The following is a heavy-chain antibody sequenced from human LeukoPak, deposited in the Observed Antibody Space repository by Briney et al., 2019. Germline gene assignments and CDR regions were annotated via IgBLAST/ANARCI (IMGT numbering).Heavy chain of an antibody. CDR1: GGSISSSSYY. Sequence: SETLSLTCTVSGGSISSSSYYWGWIRQPPGKGLEWIGSIYYSGSTYYNPSLKSRVTISVDTSKNQFSLKLSSVTAADTAVYYCARDQDSQYFFDYWGQGTLVTVSS. V-gene: IGHV4-39*07. J-gene: IGHJ4*02. D-gene: IGHD2-21*01. CDR3: ARDQDSQYFFDY. CDR2: IYYSGST.